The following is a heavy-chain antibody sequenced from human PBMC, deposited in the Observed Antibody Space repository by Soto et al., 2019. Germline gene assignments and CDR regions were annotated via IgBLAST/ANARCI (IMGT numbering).Heavy chain of an antibody. CDR3: ATDLSGDYGGVDY. V-gene: IGHV3-23*01. J-gene: IGHJ4*02. D-gene: IGHD4-17*01. CDR2: ITGSGSST. CDR1: GFTFSTYA. Sequence: EVQLLDSGGGLVQPGGSLRLSCAASGFTFSTYAMSWVRQAPGKGLEWVSTITGSGSSTYYADSVKGRFTISRANSRSTRSLQIVSLRAEDTAVYYCATDLSGDYGGVDYWGQGSMVTVSS.